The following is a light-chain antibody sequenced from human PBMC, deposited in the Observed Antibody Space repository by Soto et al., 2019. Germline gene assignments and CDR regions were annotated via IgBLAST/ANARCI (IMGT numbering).Light chain of an antibody. V-gene: IGLV2-8*01. CDR3: SSYAASNNVYFV. CDR2: EAT. J-gene: IGLJ3*02. CDR1: SSDVGGYNY. Sequence: QSALTQPPSASGSPGQSVTISCTGSSSDVGGYNYVSWYQQYPGRAPKLMIYEATKRPSGVPDRCSGSKSGNTASLTVSGLQADDEADYYCSSYAASNNVYFVFVGGTKVTVL.